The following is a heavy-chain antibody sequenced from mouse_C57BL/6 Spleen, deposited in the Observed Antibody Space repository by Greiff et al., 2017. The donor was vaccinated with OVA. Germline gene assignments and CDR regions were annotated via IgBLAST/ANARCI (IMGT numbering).Heavy chain of an antibody. V-gene: IGHV1-64*01. D-gene: IGHD2-1*01. CDR2: IHPNSGST. J-gene: IGHJ1*03. CDR1: GYTFTSYW. Sequence: VQLQQSGAELVKPGASVKLSCKASGYTFTSYWMHWVKQRPGQGLEWIGMIHPNSGSTNYNEKFKSKATLTVDKSSSTAYMQLSSLTSEDSAVYYCARWRGNHWYFDVWGTGTTVTVSS. CDR3: ARWRGNHWYFDV.